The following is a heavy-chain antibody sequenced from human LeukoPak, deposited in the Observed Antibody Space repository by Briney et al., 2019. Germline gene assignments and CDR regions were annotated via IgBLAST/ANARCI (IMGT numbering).Heavy chain of an antibody. CDR3: VKGGRGADCIFDY. D-gene: IGHD2-21*02. CDR1: GFTFSSYA. J-gene: IGHJ4*02. CDR2: IGGSDGIT. Sequence: GGSLRLSCAASGFTFSSYAMSWVRQAPGKGPEWVAYIGGSDGITSYADSVKGRFTISRDNSKNTVYLEMNSLRAEDTAVYYCVKGGRGADCIFDYWGQGTLVTVSS. V-gene: IGHV3-23*01.